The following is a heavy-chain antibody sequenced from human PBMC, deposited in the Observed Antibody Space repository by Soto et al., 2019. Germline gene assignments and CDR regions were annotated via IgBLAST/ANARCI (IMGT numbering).Heavy chain of an antibody. CDR3: ARHFYRYRSFDY. D-gene: IGHD5-18*01. V-gene: IGHV4-39*01. CDR2: IYYSGST. CDR1: GGSISSSSYY. Sequence: SETLSLTCTVSGGSISSSSYYWGWIRQPPGKGLEWIGGIYYSGSTYYNPSLKSRVTISVATSKNQFSLKLSSVTAADTAVYYCARHFYRYRSFDYWGQGTLVTVSS. J-gene: IGHJ4*02.